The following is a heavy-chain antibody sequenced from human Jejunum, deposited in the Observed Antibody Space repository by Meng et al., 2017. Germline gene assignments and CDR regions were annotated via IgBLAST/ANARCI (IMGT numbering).Heavy chain of an antibody. Sequence: GSLRLSCALYGGSFSGYFWTWIRQPPGKGLEWIGEINHSGTTNYNPSLKSRVTISIDTSKNQFSLRLTSVTAADTAIYYCARAVAYSSSWGTSNDAFDIWGQGTGVT. V-gene: IGHV4-34*01. CDR3: ARAVAYSSSWGTSNDAFDI. CDR2: INHSGTT. J-gene: IGHJ3*02. CDR1: GGSFSGYF. D-gene: IGHD6-13*01.